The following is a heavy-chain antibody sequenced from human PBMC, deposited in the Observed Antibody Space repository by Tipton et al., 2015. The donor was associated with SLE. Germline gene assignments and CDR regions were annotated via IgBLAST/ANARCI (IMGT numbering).Heavy chain of an antibody. J-gene: IGHJ4*02. CDR1: GFTVNSNY. CDR2: IYSGGVT. D-gene: IGHD3-10*01. V-gene: IGHV3-66*02. Sequence: SLRLSCAASGFTVNSNYMHWVRQAPGKGLEWVSVIYSGGVTYYADSVKGRFIISRDITKNTLYLQMNSLTTEDTAVYYCARDQGSYYGFDYWGQGTLVTVSS. CDR3: ARDQGSYYGFDY.